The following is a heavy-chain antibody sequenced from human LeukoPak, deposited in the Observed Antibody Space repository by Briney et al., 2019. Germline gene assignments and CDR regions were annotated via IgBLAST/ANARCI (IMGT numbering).Heavy chain of an antibody. CDR1: GFTFSSYA. J-gene: IGHJ4*02. CDR2: ISGSGGST. V-gene: IGHV3-23*01. Sequence: PGGSLRLSCAASGFTFSSYAMSWVRQAPGKGLEWVSAISGSGGSTYYADSVKGRFTISRNNSKNTLYLQMNSLRAEDTAVYYCAKEGLDSSGSPWYFDYWGQGTLVTVSS. D-gene: IGHD3-22*01. CDR3: AKEGLDSSGSPWYFDY.